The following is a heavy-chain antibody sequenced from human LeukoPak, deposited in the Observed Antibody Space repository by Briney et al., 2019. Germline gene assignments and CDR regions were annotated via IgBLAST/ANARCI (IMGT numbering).Heavy chain of an antibody. J-gene: IGHJ4*02. Sequence: GASVKVSCKASGYTFTGYYMHWVRQAPGQGLEWMGWINPNSGGTNYAQKFQGRVTMTRDTSISTAYMELSRLRSDDTAVYYCARVVYSSGWYPFDYWGQGTLVTVSS. V-gene: IGHV1-2*02. CDR1: GYTFTGYY. CDR3: ARVVYSSGWYPFDY. D-gene: IGHD6-19*01. CDR2: INPNSGGT.